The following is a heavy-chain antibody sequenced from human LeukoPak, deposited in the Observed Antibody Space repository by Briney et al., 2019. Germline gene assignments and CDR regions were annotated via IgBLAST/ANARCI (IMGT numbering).Heavy chain of an antibody. Sequence: GGSLRLSCAASGFTFSSYVMTWVRQAPGKGLEWVATIGTVGDTYHADSVKGRFTISRDDSKNTLYLQMNSLRTEDTAVYYCAKDFVPRGGSYFPGFDYWGQGTLVIVSS. J-gene: IGHJ4*02. CDR1: GFTFSSYV. D-gene: IGHD1-26*01. CDR3: AKDFVPRGGSYFPGFDY. CDR2: IGTVGDT. V-gene: IGHV3-23*01.